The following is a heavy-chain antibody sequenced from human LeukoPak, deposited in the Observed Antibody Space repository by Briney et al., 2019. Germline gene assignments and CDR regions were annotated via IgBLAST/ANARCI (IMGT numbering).Heavy chain of an antibody. D-gene: IGHD5-12*01. CDR2: ISVASGNT. V-gene: IGHV1-18*01. CDR1: DYTLTAYG. CDR3: ARTYTGYGGRYFDD. Sequence: ASVKVPCKASDYTLTAYGVTWVRQAPGQGLEWMGWISVASGNTNFAPKLQDRVTLTTDTSTNTAYMELRSLRSEDTAVYYCARTYTGYGGRYFDDWGQGTLVTVSS. J-gene: IGHJ4*02.